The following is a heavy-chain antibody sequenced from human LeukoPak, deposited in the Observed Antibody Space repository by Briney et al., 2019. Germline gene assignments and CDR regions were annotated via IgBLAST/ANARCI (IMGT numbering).Heavy chain of an antibody. V-gene: IGHV4-34*01. CDR2: INHSGST. CDR3: ARGGYYGSGNDFRFDP. J-gene: IGHJ5*02. CDR1: GGSFSGYY. D-gene: IGHD3-10*01. Sequence: SETLSLTCAVYGGSFSGYYWSWIRQPPGKGLEWIGEINHSGSTNYNPFLKSRVTISVDTSKNQFSLKLSSVTAADTAVYYCARGGYYGSGNDFRFDPWGQGTLVTVSS.